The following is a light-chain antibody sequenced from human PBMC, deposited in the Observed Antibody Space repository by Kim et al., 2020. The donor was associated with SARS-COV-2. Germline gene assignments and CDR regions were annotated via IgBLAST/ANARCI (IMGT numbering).Light chain of an antibody. CDR2: DVS. CDR3: SSYTSSSTG. J-gene: IGLJ2*01. V-gene: IGLV2-14*03. CDR1: SSDVGGYNY. Sequence: QSALTQPASVSGSPGQSITISCTGTSSDVGGYNYVSWYQQHPGKAPKLMIYDVSNRPSGVSNRFSGSKSGNMASLTISGLQAEDEADYYCSSYTSSSTGFGGGAQLTVL.